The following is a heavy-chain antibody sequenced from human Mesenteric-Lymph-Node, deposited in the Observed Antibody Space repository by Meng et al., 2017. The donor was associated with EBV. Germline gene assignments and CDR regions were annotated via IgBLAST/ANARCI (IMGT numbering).Heavy chain of an antibody. D-gene: IGHD1-1*01. CDR3: ARGRRGVQYFDF. CDR1: GGYVTSGSYY. J-gene: IGHJ4*02. Sequence: QVQLQGAGPGLMKPSSPLSLPSSVCGGYVTSGSYYWNWTRQPPGKGLEWIGYIHYSGSTNYHPSLKSQITISVDTSKNQLSLRVSHVTAADTAVYYCARGRRGVQYFDFWGQGALVTVSS. V-gene: IGHV4-61*01. CDR2: IHYSGST.